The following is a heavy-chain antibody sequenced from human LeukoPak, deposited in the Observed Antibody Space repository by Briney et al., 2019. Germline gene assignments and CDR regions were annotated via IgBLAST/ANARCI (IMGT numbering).Heavy chain of an antibody. Sequence: PGGSLRLSCAASGFTFSHYGMHWVRQTPGAGLEWVAVIWSDGSDKYYAKSVKGRFTISRDNSKNPQFLQMNSLRAEDTAVYYCAKDAQRGFDYSNSLQNWGQGILVTVSS. V-gene: IGHV3-33*06. CDR3: AKDAQRGFDYSNSLQN. CDR2: IWSDGSDK. J-gene: IGHJ1*01. D-gene: IGHD4-11*01. CDR1: GFTFSHYG.